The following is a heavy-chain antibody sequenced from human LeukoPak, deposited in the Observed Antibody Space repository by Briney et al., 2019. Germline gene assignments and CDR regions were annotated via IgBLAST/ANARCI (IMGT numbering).Heavy chain of an antibody. Sequence: GGSLRLSCAASGFTVSSNYMTWVRQAPGKGLEWASVIYNGGGTYYADSVKGRFTISRDNSKNTLYLHMNSLRAEDTAVYYCARGVVGATYTYYFDCWGQGTLVTVSS. CDR1: GFTVSSNY. CDR3: ARGVVGATYTYYFDC. J-gene: IGHJ4*02. CDR2: IYNGGGT. D-gene: IGHD1-26*01. V-gene: IGHV3-53*01.